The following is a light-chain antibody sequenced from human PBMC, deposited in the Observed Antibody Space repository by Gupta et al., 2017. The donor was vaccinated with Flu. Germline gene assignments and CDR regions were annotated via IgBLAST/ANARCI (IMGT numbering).Light chain of an antibody. CDR3: QQYNSPSYA. J-gene: IGKJ2*01. CDR1: QNINNR. CDR2: QAS. V-gene: IGKV1-5*03. Sequence: DIQMTQSPSTMSASIGDRVAITCRSSQNINNRLAWYQQKPGEAPQLLIYQASMLETGVPSRFSGSGSGTEFTLTINSLQPDDHAIYFCQQYNSPSYAFGEGT.